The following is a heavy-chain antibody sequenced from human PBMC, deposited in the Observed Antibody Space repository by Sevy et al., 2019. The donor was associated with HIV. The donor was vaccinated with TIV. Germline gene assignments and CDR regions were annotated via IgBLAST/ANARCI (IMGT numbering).Heavy chain of an antibody. D-gene: IGHD3-22*01. CDR2: ISGSGTRT. CDR3: GKGGGGHYDPDEIGYYFYYYNMDV. Sequence: GGSLRLSCAVSGFSFDSYGMTWVRQAPGKGLEWVSGISGSGTRTYYADSVKGRFIISRDNSKNTRYLQMNSLRSEDTALYYCGKGGGGHYDPDEIGYYFYYYNMDVWGKGTTVTVSS. V-gene: IGHV3-23*01. J-gene: IGHJ6*03. CDR1: GFSFDSYG.